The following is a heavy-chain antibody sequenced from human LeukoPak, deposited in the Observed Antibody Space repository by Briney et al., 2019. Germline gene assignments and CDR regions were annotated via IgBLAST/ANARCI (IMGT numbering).Heavy chain of an antibody. CDR3: ARAVPKAYYYGMDV. Sequence: GAAVKVSCKASGYTFTSYGISWVRQAPGQGLEWMGWISAYNGNTNYAQKLQGRVTMTTGTSTSTAYMELRSLRSDDTAVYYCARAVPKAYYYGMDVWGQGTTVTVSS. V-gene: IGHV1-18*01. CDR1: GYTFTSYG. D-gene: IGHD1-1*01. J-gene: IGHJ6*02. CDR2: ISAYNGNT.